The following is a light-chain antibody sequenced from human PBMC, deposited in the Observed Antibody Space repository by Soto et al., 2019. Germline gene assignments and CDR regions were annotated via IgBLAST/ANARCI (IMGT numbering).Light chain of an antibody. CDR2: DVS. J-gene: IGLJ1*01. V-gene: IGLV2-14*01. Sequence: QSVLTQPASVSGSPGQSITISCTGTSSDVGGYNYVSWYQQHPGKAPKLMIYDVSNRPSGVSNRFSGSKSGNTASLTISGLQAEDEADYYCSSYTSSSIFFGTGTKVPS. CDR3: SSYTSSSIF. CDR1: SSDVGGYNY.